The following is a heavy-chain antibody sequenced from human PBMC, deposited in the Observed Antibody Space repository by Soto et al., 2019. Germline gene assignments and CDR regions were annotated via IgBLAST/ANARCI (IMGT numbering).Heavy chain of an antibody. Sequence: EVQLVESGGGLVQPGRSLRLSCAASGFTFDDYAMHWVRQAPGKGLEWVSGISWNSGSIGYADSVKGRFTISRDNAKNSLYLQMNSLRAEDTALYYCAKAQQWLGDILGMPDFDYWGQGTLVTVSS. D-gene: IGHD6-19*01. V-gene: IGHV3-9*01. CDR2: ISWNSGSI. CDR1: GFTFDDYA. CDR3: AKAQQWLGDILGMPDFDY. J-gene: IGHJ4*02.